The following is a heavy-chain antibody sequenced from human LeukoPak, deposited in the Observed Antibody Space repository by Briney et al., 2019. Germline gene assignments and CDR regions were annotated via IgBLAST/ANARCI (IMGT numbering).Heavy chain of an antibody. V-gene: IGHV3-21*01. J-gene: IGHJ4*02. CDR1: GFPFSDYY. CDR3: ATYRGFPVDY. D-gene: IGHD3-10*01. CDR2: ISSSSTYI. Sequence: PGGSLRLSCAASGFPFSDYYMNWVRQAPGKGLEWVSAISSSSTYIYYADSVKGRFTISRDNAKNTLYLQMNSLRVEDTAVYYCATYRGFPVDYWGQGTLVTVSS.